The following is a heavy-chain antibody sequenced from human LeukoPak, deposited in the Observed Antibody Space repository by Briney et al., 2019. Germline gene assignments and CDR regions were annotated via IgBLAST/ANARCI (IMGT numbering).Heavy chain of an antibody. J-gene: IGHJ4*02. D-gene: IGHD2-15*01. CDR3: AKDIVGGGNDY. CDR2: IMEDGSVT. Sequence: GGSLRLSCAASGFTVSSNYMSWVRQAPGKGLEWVANIMEDGSVTNYVDSVKGRFTISRDNAKTSLYLHMNSLRAEDTAVYYCAKDIVGGGNDYWGQGTLVIVSS. CDR1: GFTVSSNY. V-gene: IGHV3-7*01.